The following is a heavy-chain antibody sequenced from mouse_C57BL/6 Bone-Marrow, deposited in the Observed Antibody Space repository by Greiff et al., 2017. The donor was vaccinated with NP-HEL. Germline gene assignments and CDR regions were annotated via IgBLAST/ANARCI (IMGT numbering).Heavy chain of an antibody. CDR3: AREDANWDSYYAMDY. CDR2: LYPRSGNT. J-gene: IGHJ4*01. V-gene: IGHV1-81*01. CDR1: GYTFTSYG. D-gene: IGHD4-1*01. Sequence: QVQLQQSGAELARPGASVKLSCKASGYTFTSYGISWVKQRTGQGLEWIGELYPRSGNTYYIEKFTGKATLTADKSSSTAYMELRSLTSEDSAVYVCAREDANWDSYYAMDYWGQGTSVTVSS.